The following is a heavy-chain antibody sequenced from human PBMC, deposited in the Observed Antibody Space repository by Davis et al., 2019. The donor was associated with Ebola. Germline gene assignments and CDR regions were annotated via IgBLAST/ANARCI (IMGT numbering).Heavy chain of an antibody. D-gene: IGHD5-18*01. J-gene: IGHJ6*02. CDR3: AKDRGYSYYYYGMDV. CDR1: GFTFDDYA. Sequence: GESLKISCAASGFTFDDYAMHWVRQAPGKGLEWVSLISGDGGSTYYADSVKGRFTISRDNSKNSLYLQMNSLRTEDTALYYCAKDRGYSYYYYGMDVWGQGTTVTVSS. CDR2: ISGDGGST. V-gene: IGHV3-43*02.